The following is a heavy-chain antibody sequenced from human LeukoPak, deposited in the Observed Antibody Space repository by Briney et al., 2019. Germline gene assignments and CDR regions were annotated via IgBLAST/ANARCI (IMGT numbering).Heavy chain of an antibody. CDR1: GFSFSTYV. Sequence: PGGSLRLSCAASGFSFSTYVMHWVRQTPGKGLEWVAILSSDGVDKRYADAVQGRFTVSRDNFKNTLYLQMNSPRTEDTATYYCARDPGTIFDVLNYHFDNWGQGTLVTVSS. CDR3: ARDPGTIFDVLNYHFDN. CDR2: LSSDGVDK. J-gene: IGHJ4*02. V-gene: IGHV3-30-3*01. D-gene: IGHD3-3*01.